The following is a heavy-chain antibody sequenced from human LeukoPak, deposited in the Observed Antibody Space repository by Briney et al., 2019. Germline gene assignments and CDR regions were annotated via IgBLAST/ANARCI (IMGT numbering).Heavy chain of an antibody. V-gene: IGHV4-59*01. CDR2: IYFCGST. D-gene: IGHD1-1*01. Sequence: SETLSLTCTVSGASISSYYWSWIRQPPGKGLEWIGYIYFCGSTNYNPSLKSRVTISVDTSKNQFSLKLSSVTAADTAVYYCARSRTTGTLDAFDIWGQGTMVTVSS. CDR3: ARSRTTGTLDAFDI. J-gene: IGHJ3*02. CDR1: GASISSYY.